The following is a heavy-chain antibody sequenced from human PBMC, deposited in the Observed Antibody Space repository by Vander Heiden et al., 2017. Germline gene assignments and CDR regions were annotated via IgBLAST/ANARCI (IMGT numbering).Heavy chain of an antibody. V-gene: IGHV3-48*01. CDR1: GFTFSSDS. D-gene: IGHD1-26*01. CDR3: ARRVVGAPRAFDI. CDR2: IGTSSSNI. Sequence: EVQLVESGRGLVQPGGSLRLSCADSGFTFSSDSMNWVRQAPGKGLEWVSYIGTSSSNIYYAESVKGRFTISRDNAKNSLYLQMNSRRAEETAVYYCARRVVGAPRAFDIWGQGTMVTVSS. J-gene: IGHJ3*02.